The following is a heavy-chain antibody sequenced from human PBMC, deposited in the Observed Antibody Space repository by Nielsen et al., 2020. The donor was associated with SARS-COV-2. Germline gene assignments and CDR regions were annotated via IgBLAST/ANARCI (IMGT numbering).Heavy chain of an antibody. CDR1: GGSISSGDYY. CDR3: ARDRQGYNYYYGMDV. V-gene: IGHV4-30-4*01. J-gene: IGHJ6*02. Sequence: SETLSLTCTVSGGSISSGDYYWSWIRQPPGKGLEWIGYIYYSGSTYYNPSLKSRLTISIDTSRNQFSLNLRSVTAADTALYFCARDRQGYNYYYGMDVWGQGATVSVSS. CDR2: IYYSGST.